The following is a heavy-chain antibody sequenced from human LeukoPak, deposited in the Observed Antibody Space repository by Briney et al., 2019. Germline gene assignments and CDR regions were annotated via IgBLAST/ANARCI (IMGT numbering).Heavy chain of an antibody. CDR3: AHRKATSWAHDY. CDR1: GFTVSSSY. CDR2: IYSGVSGST. J-gene: IGHJ4*02. V-gene: IGHV3-53*01. Sequence: GGSLRLSCAASGFTVSSSYMSWVRQAPGKGLEWVSVIYSGVSGSTYYADSVKGRFTISRVNSKNTLNLQMNSLRAEDTAVYYCAHRKATSWAHDYWGQGTLVTVSS. D-gene: IGHD2-2*01.